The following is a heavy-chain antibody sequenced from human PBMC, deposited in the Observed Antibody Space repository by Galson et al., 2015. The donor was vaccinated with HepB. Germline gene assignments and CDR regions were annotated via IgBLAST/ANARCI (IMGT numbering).Heavy chain of an antibody. CDR2: ISSNGGST. J-gene: IGHJ3*02. CDR1: GFTFSSYA. V-gene: IGHV3-64D*06. D-gene: IGHD6-19*01. CDR3: VKLHSSGRYRAFDI. Sequence: SLRLSCAASGFTFSSYAMHWVRQAPGKGLEYVSAISSNGGSTYYADSVKGRFTISRDNSKNTLYLQMSSLRAEDTAVYYCVKLHSSGRYRAFDIWGQGTMVTVSS.